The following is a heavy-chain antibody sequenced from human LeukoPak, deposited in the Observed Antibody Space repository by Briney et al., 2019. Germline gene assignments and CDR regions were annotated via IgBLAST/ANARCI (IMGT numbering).Heavy chain of an antibody. CDR1: GVSISSGGYS. CDR3: ARRSTSAGYYDSSGYSLDAFDI. Sequence: SETLSLTCAVSGVSISSGGYSWSWIRQPPGKGLEWIGYIYHSGSTFYNPSLKSRVTISVDRSKNQFSLKLSSVTAADTAVYYCARRSTSAGYYDSSGYSLDAFDIWGQGTMVTVSS. CDR2: IYHSGST. D-gene: IGHD3-22*01. V-gene: IGHV4-30-2*01. J-gene: IGHJ3*02.